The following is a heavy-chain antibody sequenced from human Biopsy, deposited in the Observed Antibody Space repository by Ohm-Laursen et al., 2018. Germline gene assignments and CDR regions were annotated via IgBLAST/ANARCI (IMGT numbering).Heavy chain of an antibody. CDR2: IITFFRTV. J-gene: IGHJ6*02. D-gene: IGHD3-9*01. CDR3: APQTPRDPDILTGAYHYDMAV. Sequence: SVKVSCKASGYTFTSYDISWVRQAPGQGLEWMGGIITFFRTVNYAQNFQGRLTITADEFTDTAYMELRSLRSEDTAVYYCAPQTPRDPDILTGAYHYDMAVWGQGTTVTVSS. CDR1: GYTFTSYD. V-gene: IGHV1-69*13.